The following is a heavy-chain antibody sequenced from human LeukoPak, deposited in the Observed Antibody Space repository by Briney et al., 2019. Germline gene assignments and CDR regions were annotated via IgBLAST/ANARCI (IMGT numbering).Heavy chain of an antibody. D-gene: IGHD3-22*01. CDR3: ARAGMYYYESSGYYRDLDY. Sequence: GGSLRLSCAASGFTFSSYGMHWVRQAPGKGLEWVAIICYDGSNKYYADSVKGRFTISRDNAKNSLYLQMISLRAEDTAVYYWARAGMYYYESSGYYRDLDYWGQGALVTVSS. J-gene: IGHJ4*02. CDR2: ICYDGSNK. CDR1: GFTFSSYG. V-gene: IGHV3-33*01.